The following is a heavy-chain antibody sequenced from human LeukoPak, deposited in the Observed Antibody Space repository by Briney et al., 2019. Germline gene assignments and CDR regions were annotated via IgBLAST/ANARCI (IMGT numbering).Heavy chain of an antibody. D-gene: IGHD6-13*01. CDR1: GGSISSSSYY. CDR2: IYYSGST. CDR3: ARHRKIAAPLDY. V-gene: IGHV4-39*01. J-gene: IGHJ4*02. Sequence: SETLSLTCTVSGGSISSSSYYWGWIRQPPGKGLEWIGSIYYSGSTYYNPSLKSRVTISVDMSKNPFSLKLSSVTAADTAVYYCARHRKIAAPLDYWGQGTLVTVSS.